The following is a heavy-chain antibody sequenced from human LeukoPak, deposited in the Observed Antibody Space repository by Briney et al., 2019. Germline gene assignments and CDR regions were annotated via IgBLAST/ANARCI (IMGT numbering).Heavy chain of an antibody. CDR3: AKGGYSYVESWFDP. D-gene: IGHD5-18*01. J-gene: IGHJ5*02. V-gene: IGHV3-30-3*01. CDR2: ISYDGSNK. Sequence: GRSLRLSCAASGFTFSSYAMHWVRQAPGKGLEWVAVISYDGSNKYYADSVKGRFTISRDNSKNTLYLQMNSLRAEDTAVYYCAKGGYSYVESWFDPWGQGTLVTVSS. CDR1: GFTFSSYA.